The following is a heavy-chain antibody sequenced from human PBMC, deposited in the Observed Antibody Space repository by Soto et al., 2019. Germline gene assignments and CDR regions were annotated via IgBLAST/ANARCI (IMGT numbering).Heavy chain of an antibody. J-gene: IGHJ4*02. CDR2: TYYSGGS. V-gene: IGHV4-30-4*01. D-gene: IGHD5-12*01. Sequence: QVQLQESGPGLVKASQTLSLTCTLSGASVSSAEHYWSWIRQPPGKGLEWIGYTYYSGGSYYNASLQRRVSISVDTSQHQFSLNLTSVTAADTAVYYCARLSGYDPAGAADKWGPGILVSVSS. CDR1: GASVSSAEHY. CDR3: ARLSGYDPAGAADK.